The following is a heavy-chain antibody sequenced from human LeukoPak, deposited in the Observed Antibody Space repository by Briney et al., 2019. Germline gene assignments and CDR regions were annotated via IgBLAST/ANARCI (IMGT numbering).Heavy chain of an antibody. CDR3: ARERNFYYFDY. CDR1: GFTFNDYT. D-gene: IGHD3-3*01. J-gene: IGHJ4*02. CDR2: ITGDCNYI. Sequence: GGSLRLSCAASGFTFNDYTMTWVRQAPGKGLEWVSSITGDCNYIFYADSVRGRFTISRDNAQNSLFLELNSLRGEDTAVYYCARERNFYYFDYWGQGALVTVSS. V-gene: IGHV3-21*01.